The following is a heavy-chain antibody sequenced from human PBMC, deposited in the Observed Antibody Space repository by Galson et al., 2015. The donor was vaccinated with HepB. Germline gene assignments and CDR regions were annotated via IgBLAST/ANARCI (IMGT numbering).Heavy chain of an antibody. V-gene: IGHV2-5*02. D-gene: IGHD1-26*01. J-gene: IGHJ4*02. Sequence: LVKPTQTLTLTCTFSGFSLSTSGVGVGWIRQPPGKALEWLALIYWDDDKRYSPSLKSGLTITKDTSKNQVVLTMTNMDPVDTATYYCARRAQQGAFFDYWGQGTLVTVSS. CDR3: ARRAQQGAFFDY. CDR1: GFSLSTSGVG. CDR2: IYWDDDK.